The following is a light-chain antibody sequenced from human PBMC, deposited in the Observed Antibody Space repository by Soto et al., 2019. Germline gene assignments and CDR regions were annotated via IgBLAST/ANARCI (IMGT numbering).Light chain of an antibody. V-gene: IGKV3-11*01. J-gene: IGKJ5*01. CDR2: DAS. CDR3: QQRSNWPSIT. Sequence: IVLTQSQDTLSLSPGERAPLSCRASQSVSSYLAWYQQKPGQAPRLLIYDASNRATGIPARFSGSGSGTDFTLTINSLEPEDFAVYYCQQRSNWPSITFGQGTRLEI. CDR1: QSVSSY.